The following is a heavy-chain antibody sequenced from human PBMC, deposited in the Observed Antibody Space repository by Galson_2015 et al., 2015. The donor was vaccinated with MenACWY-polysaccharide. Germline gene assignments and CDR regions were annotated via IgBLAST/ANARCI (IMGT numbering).Heavy chain of an antibody. D-gene: IGHD5/OR15-5a*01. CDR1: GFTFSSYA. J-gene: IGHJ4*02. CDR2: IRYSGSAT. V-gene: IGHV3-30*02. Sequence: SLRLSCAASGFTFSSYAMRWVRQAPGKGLEWVSSIRYSGSATYYAASVKGRFTISRDNSKNTLYLQMNSLRIEDTAVYYCAKEAVHKLQSTSSTFDCWGQGTLVNVSS. CDR3: AKEAVHKLQSTSSTFDC.